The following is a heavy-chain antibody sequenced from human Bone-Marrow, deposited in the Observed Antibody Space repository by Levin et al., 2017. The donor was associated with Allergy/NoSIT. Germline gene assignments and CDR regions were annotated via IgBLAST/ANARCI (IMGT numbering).Heavy chain of an antibody. CDR3: ARDTSSYQGGFDY. CDR1: DDSIRTYF. CDR2: IYHVEST. V-gene: IGHV4-30-2*01. D-gene: IGHD2-2*01. J-gene: IGHJ4*02. Sequence: SETLSLNCNVSDDSIRTYFWSWIRQPPGKGLEWIGYIYHVESTYYNPSLRSRVTISLDRSKNQFFLKLSSVTAADTAVYYCARDTSSYQGGFDYWGLGILVTVSS.